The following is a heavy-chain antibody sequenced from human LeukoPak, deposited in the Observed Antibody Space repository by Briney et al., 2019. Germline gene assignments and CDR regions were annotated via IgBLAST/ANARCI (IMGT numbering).Heavy chain of an antibody. D-gene: IGHD3-16*01. V-gene: IGHV3-23*01. CDR2: ISGSGGSR. CDR1: GFTFNKYA. Sequence: GGSLRLSCAASGFTFNKYAIYWVRQAPGKGLEWVSAISGSGGSRYYVDSVKGRFTISRDNSKNTLYLQMNSLRAEDTAVYYCAKDDGYAFDYWGQGTLVTVSS. J-gene: IGHJ4*02. CDR3: AKDDGYAFDY.